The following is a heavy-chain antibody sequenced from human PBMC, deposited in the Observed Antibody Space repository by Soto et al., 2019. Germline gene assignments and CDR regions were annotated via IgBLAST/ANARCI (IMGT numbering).Heavy chain of an antibody. CDR1: GFTFSNYA. CDR2: ISFQGTNK. V-gene: IGHV3-30-3*01. CDR3: VRGGECCGGDCFDC. Sequence: QVQLVESGGGVVQPGRSLRLSCSASGFTFSNYAMHWVRQAPGKGLEWVAFISFQGTNKYYADSVTGRFSISRDNSKNTIDLEVNSLRTEDTAVYYCVRGGECCGGDCFDCWGQGALISVSS. D-gene: IGHD2-21*01. J-gene: IGHJ4*02.